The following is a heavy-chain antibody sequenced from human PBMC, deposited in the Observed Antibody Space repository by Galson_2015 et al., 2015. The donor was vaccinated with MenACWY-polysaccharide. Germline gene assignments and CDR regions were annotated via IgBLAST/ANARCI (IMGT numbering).Heavy chain of an antibody. Sequence: QSGAEVKKPGESLKTSCKGSGYSFTSYWIGWVRQMPGKGLEWMGIIYPGDSDTRYSPSFQGQVTISADKSISTAYLQWSSLKASDTAMYYCARHVEVGYSSSWPDYWGQGTLVTVSS. V-gene: IGHV5-51*01. J-gene: IGHJ4*02. CDR3: ARHVEVGYSSSWPDY. D-gene: IGHD6-13*01. CDR1: GYSFTSYW. CDR2: IYPGDSDT.